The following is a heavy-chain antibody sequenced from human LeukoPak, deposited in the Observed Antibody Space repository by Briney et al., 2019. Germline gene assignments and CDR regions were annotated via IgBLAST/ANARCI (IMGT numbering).Heavy chain of an antibody. CDR3: ARGDYYDSSGYYQDEGFDY. Sequence: PGGSLRLSCAASGFTFSSYWMSWVRQAPGKGLEWVANIKQDGSEKYYVDSVKGRFTISRDNAKNSLYLQMNSLRAEDTAVYYCARGDYYDSSGYYQDEGFDYWGQGTLATVSS. D-gene: IGHD3-22*01. CDR2: IKQDGSEK. CDR1: GFTFSSYW. J-gene: IGHJ4*02. V-gene: IGHV3-7*01.